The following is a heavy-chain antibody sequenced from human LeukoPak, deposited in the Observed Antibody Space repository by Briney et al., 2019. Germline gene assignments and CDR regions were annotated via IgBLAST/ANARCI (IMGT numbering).Heavy chain of an antibody. Sequence: PGGSLRLSCAASGFTFSSYAMSWVRQAPGKGLEWVSAISGSGGSTYYADSVKGRFTISRDNSKNTLYLQMNSLRAEDTAVYYCARVGPESYYYYGMDVWGQGTTVTVSS. J-gene: IGHJ6*02. V-gene: IGHV3-23*01. CDR2: ISGSGGST. CDR3: ARVGPESYYYYGMDV. CDR1: GFTFSSYA.